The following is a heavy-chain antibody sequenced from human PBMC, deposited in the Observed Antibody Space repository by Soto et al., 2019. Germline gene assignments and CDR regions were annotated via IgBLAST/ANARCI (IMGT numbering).Heavy chain of an antibody. Sequence: ASVKVSCKASGYIFSDYGINWVRLAPGQGLEWMGWIIPYNDNTKYAENFQGRVTLTTDTSTNTVYMELRSLTPDDTGVYFCARKPYSHYYGMDVWGQGASVTVSS. J-gene: IGHJ6*02. D-gene: IGHD2-21*01. CDR1: GYIFSDYG. CDR2: IIPYNDNT. CDR3: ARKPYSHYYGMDV. V-gene: IGHV1-18*01.